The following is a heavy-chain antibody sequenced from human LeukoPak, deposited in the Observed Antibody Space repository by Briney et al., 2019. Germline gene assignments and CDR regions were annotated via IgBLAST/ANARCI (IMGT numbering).Heavy chain of an antibody. CDR1: GYSFTNFR. V-gene: IGHV5-51*01. J-gene: IGHJ6*03. CDR3: ARLNGDYPRFYYYMDV. Sequence: GSLKISCKASGYSFTNFRIGWVRQMPGKGLEWMGIIFPADSDTTSSPSFEGQVTISADKSISPAYLQWSSLKASDTAIYYCARLNGDYPRFYYYMDVWGKGTTATVSS. CDR2: IFPADSDT. D-gene: IGHD4-17*01.